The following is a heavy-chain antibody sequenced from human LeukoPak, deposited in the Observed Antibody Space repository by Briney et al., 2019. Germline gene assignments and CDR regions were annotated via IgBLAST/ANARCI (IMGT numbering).Heavy chain of an antibody. CDR1: GFTFSSYE. CDR3: TRNSGWYGLS. Sequence: GGSLRLSCAASGFTFSSYEMNWVRQAPGKGLEWVSYISSSGSTIYYADSVKGRFTISRDNSNNTLFLHLNSLRGEDTAVSYCTRNSGWYGLSWGQGTLVTVSS. CDR2: ISSSGSTI. D-gene: IGHD6-19*01. J-gene: IGHJ1*01. V-gene: IGHV3-48*03.